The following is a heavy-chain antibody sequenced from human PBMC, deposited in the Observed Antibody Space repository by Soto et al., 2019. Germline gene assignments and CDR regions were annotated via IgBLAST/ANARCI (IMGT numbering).Heavy chain of an antibody. J-gene: IGHJ4*02. CDR2: IIPIFGTA. D-gene: IGHD2-8*01. V-gene: IGHV1-69*13. CDR1: GGTFSSYA. Sequence: GASVKVSCKASGGTFSSYAISWVRQAPGQGLEWMGGIIPIFGTANYAQKFQGRVTITADESTSTAYMELSSLRSEDTAVHYCARVLKYCTNGVCYLVKNSSGWLAFDYWGQGTLVTVSS. CDR3: ARVLKYCTNGVCYLVKNSSGWLAFDY.